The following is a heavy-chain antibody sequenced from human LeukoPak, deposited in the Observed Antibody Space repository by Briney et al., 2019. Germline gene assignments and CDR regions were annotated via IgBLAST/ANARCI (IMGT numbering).Heavy chain of an antibody. CDR1: GFTFSSYG. D-gene: IGHD6-13*01. CDR2: ISYDGSNK. V-gene: IGHV3-30*18. J-gene: IGHJ6*03. Sequence: PGGSLRLPCAASGFTFSSYGMYWVRQAPGKGLEWVAVISYDGSNKYYADSVKGRFTISRDNSKNTLYLQMNSLRAEDTAVYYCAKDREGIAAAGYYYMDVWGKGTTVTVSS. CDR3: AKDREGIAAAGYYYMDV.